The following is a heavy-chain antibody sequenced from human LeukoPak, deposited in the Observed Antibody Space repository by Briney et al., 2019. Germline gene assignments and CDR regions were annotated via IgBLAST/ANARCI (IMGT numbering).Heavy chain of an antibody. V-gene: IGHV3-11*04. CDR3: ARDPTINLIQLWSHDAFDI. D-gene: IGHD5-18*01. Sequence: MSGGSLRLSCAASGFTFSDYYMSWIRQAPGKGLEWVSYISSSGSTIYYADSVKGRFTISRDNAKNSLYLQMNSLRAEDTAVYYCARDPTINLIQLWSHDAFDIWGQGTMVTVSS. J-gene: IGHJ3*02. CDR1: GFTFSDYY. CDR2: ISSSGSTI.